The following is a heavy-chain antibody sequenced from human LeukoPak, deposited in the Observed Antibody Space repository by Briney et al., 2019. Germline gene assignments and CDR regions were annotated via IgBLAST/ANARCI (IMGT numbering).Heavy chain of an antibody. Sequence: SETLSLTCAVYGGSFSGYYWSWIRQPPGKGLEWIGEINHSGSTNYNPSLKSRVTISVDTSKNQFSLKLSSVAAADTAVYYCARDSGTTGEVKFDPWGQGTLVTVSS. CDR1: GGSFSGYY. D-gene: IGHD3-10*01. CDR3: ARDSGTTGEVKFDP. J-gene: IGHJ5*02. V-gene: IGHV4-34*01. CDR2: INHSGST.